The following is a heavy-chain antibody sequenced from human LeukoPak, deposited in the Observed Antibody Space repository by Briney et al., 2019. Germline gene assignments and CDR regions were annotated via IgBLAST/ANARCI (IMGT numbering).Heavy chain of an antibody. D-gene: IGHD1-1*01. CDR2: IYYGGNT. CDR3: ARAGSIYYYYYYMDV. J-gene: IGHJ6*03. Sequence: SETLSLTCAVYGGSFSGYYWSWIRQPPGKGLEWIGYIYYGGNTYYNPSLKSRVTISVDTSKNQFSLKLSSVTAADTAVYYCARAGSIYYYYYYMDVWGKGTTVTVSS. V-gene: IGHV4-34*01. CDR1: GGSFSGYY.